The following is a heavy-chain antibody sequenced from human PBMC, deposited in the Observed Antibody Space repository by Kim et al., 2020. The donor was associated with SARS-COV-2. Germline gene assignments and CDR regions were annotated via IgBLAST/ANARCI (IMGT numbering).Heavy chain of an antibody. V-gene: IGHV1-3*01. CDR1: GYSFSTYA. D-gene: IGHD6-19*01. CDR3: ARWGGSGWPLDY. J-gene: IGHJ4*02. Sequence: ASVKVSCKASGYSFSTYAMHWVRQAPGQRLEWMGWINAGNGNSRYSQHFQGRVTITRDTSASTDYMELSSLRSEDTAVYYCARWGGSGWPLDYWGQGTLVTVSS. CDR2: INAGNGNS.